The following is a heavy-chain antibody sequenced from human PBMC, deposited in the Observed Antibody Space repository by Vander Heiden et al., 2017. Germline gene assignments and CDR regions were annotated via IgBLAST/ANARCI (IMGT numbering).Heavy chain of an antibody. CDR2: INSDGRIT. Sequence: ELQLVASGGGVVQPGGSRRLSGAGSGCTFSHYYIHWLRQPPGKGLVGVSNINSDGRITNYADSVKGRFTISRDNAKSTVYLQMNNLRAEDTAVYYCARGNYGMDVWGQGTTVTVS. CDR1: GCTFSHYY. CDR3: ARGNYGMDV. V-gene: IGHV3-74*01. J-gene: IGHJ6*02.